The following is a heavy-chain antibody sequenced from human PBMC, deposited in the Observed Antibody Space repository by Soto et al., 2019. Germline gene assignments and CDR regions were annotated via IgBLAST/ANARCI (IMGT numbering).Heavy chain of an antibody. J-gene: IGHJ4*02. D-gene: IGHD5-18*01. Sequence: QVQLQESGPGLVRPSETLSLTCTVSGGSISPYYWSWIRQPPGKGLEWIGYIYYSGSTNYNPSLRSRVTISVDTSNHQISPNLNSLNAADTAVYFCARGVLGYTYGTFDSWGQGTLVTVSS. V-gene: IGHV4-59*01. CDR3: ARGVLGYTYGTFDS. CDR1: GGSISPYY. CDR2: IYYSGST.